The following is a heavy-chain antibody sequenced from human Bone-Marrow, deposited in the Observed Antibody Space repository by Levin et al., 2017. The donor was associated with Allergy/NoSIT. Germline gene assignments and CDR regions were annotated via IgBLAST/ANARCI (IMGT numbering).Heavy chain of an antibody. J-gene: IGHJ6*02. CDR2: IKQDGSEK. D-gene: IGHD3-9*01. V-gene: IGHV3-7*01. CDR3: ARGKGGSNYFVYGVDV. CDR1: GVTFNSYW. Sequence: PGGSLRLSCAASGVTFNSYWMSWVRQVPGKGLEWVANIKQDGSEKYYLESVKGRFTISRDNAKSSLYLQMNSLRAEDTAVYFCARGKGGSNYFVYGVDVWGQGTTVTVSS.